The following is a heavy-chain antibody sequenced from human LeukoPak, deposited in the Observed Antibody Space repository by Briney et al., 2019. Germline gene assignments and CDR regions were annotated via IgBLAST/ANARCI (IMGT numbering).Heavy chain of an antibody. Sequence: SETLSLTCTVSGGSLSSYYWSWIRQPPGKGLEWIGCIHYSGSTNYNPSLKSRVTISVDTSKIQFSLKLSSVTAADTAVYYCARVSGGSVDYWGQGTLVTVSS. CDR2: IHYSGST. V-gene: IGHV4-59*01. CDR1: GGSLSSYY. CDR3: ARVSGGSVDY. J-gene: IGHJ4*02. D-gene: IGHD3-10*01.